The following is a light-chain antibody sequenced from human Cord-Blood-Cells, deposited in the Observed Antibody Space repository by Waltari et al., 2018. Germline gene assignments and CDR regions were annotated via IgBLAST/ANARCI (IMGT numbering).Light chain of an antibody. CDR1: SSDVGSYYL. CDR2: EGS. V-gene: IGLV2-23*01. Sequence: QSALTQPASVSGSPGQSITISCTGTSSDVGSYYLVSWYHQHPGKAPKLMIYEGSKRPSGVSNRFSGSKSGNTASLTISGLQAEDEADYYCCSYAGSSTWVFGGGTKLTVL. J-gene: IGLJ3*02. CDR3: CSYAGSSTWV.